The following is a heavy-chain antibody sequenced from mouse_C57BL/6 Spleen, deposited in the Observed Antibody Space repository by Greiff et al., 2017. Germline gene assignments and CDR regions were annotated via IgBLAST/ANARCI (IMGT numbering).Heavy chain of an antibody. V-gene: IGHV1-80*01. J-gene: IGHJ2*01. Sequence: QVQLQQSGAELVKPGASVKISCKASGYAFSSYWMNWVKQRPGKGLEWIGQIYPGDGDTNYNGKFKGKATLTADKSSSTAYMQLSSLTSEDSAVYFCARGNYDSMYYFDYWGQGTTLTVSS. D-gene: IGHD2-4*01. CDR1: GYAFSSYW. CDR3: ARGNYDSMYYFDY. CDR2: IYPGDGDT.